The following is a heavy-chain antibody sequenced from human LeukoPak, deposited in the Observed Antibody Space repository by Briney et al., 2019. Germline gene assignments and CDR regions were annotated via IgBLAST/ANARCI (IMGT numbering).Heavy chain of an antibody. Sequence: GGSLRLSCAASGFTFSSYEMNWVRQAPGKGLEWVSYISSSGSTIYYADSVKGRFTISRDNAKNSLYLQMNSLRAEDTAVYYCVRTGDTVLPLYGMDVWGQGTTVTVSS. D-gene: IGHD2-15*01. V-gene: IGHV3-48*03. J-gene: IGHJ6*02. CDR2: ISSSGSTI. CDR1: GFTFSSYE. CDR3: VRTGDTVLPLYGMDV.